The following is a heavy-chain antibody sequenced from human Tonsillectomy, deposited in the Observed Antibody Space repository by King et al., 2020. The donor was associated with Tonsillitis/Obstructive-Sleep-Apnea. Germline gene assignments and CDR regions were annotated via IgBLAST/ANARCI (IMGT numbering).Heavy chain of an antibody. CDR1: GFTFSSYS. V-gene: IGHV3-21*01. D-gene: IGHD3-22*01. J-gene: IGHJ1*01. CDR3: ARSGYYYPAEYFQL. Sequence: VQLVESGGGLVKPGGSLRLSCAASGFTFSSYSLNWVRQAPGKALEWVSSISSSSSYIYYADSVKGRFTISRDNAKNSLYLPMNSLRAEVTAVYYCARSGYYYPAEYFQLWGQGTMVTVSS. CDR2: ISSSSSYI.